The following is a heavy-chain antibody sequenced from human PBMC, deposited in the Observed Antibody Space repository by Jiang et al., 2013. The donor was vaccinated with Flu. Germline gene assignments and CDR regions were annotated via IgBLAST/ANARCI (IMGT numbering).Heavy chain of an antibody. Sequence: GAEVKKPGASVKVSCKVSGYTLTELSMHWVRQAPGKGLEWMGGFDPEDGETIYAQKFQGRVTMTEDTSTDTAYMELSSLRSEDTAVYYCATDLHIVATIDRDYWGQGTLVTVSS. CDR1: GYTLTELS. J-gene: IGHJ4*02. D-gene: IGHD5-12*01. CDR3: ATDLHIVATIDRDY. CDR2: FDPEDGET. V-gene: IGHV1-24*01.